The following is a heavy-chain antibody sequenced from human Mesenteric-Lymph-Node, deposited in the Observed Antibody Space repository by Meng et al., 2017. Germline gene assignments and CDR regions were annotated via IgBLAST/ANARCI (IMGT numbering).Heavy chain of an antibody. CDR3: ARVFEGSGWAGPYYFDY. D-gene: IGHD6-19*01. CDR2: IYYSGST. CDR1: GGSISSSSYY. J-gene: IGHJ4*02. V-gene: IGHV4-39*07. Sequence: GSLRLSCTVSGGSISSSSYYWGWIRQPPGKGLEWIGSIYYSGSTYYNPSLKSRVTISVDTSKNQFSLKLSSVTAADTAVYYCARVFEGSGWAGPYYFDYWGQGTLVTVSS.